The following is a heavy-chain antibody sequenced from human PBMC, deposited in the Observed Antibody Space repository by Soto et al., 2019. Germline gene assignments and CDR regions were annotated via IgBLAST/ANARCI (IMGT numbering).Heavy chain of an antibody. CDR2: TYYRSNWYN. CDR1: GGSISGYY. V-gene: IGHV6-1*01. Sequence: SETLSLTCTVSGGSISGYYWNWIRQSPSRGLEWLGRTYYRSNWYNEYAVSVKSRITFNPDTSKNQLSLHLNSVTPEDTAVYYCAREATSFSSRYGHDYWGQGTLVTVSS. J-gene: IGHJ4*02. CDR3: AREATSFSSRYGHDY. D-gene: IGHD6-13*01.